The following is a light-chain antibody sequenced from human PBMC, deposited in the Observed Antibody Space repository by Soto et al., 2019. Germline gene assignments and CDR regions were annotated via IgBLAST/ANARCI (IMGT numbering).Light chain of an antibody. Sequence: DIQLTQSPSFLSASVGDRVTITCRASQGIRSSLAWYHQKPGKAPKLLFYAASTLQSGVPSRFSGSGSGTEFTLTISSLRPEDFATYYCQQVNGYPFTFGGGTKVEL. CDR3: QQVNGYPFT. V-gene: IGKV1-9*01. CDR2: AAS. J-gene: IGKJ4*01. CDR1: QGIRSS.